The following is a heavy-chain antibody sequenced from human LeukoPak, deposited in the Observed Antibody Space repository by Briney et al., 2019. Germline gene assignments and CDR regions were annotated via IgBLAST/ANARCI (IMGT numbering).Heavy chain of an antibody. V-gene: IGHV4-34*01. Sequence: PSETLSLTCAVYGGSFSGYYWSWIRQPPGKGLEWIGEINHSGSTNYNPSLKSRVTISVDTSKDQFSLKLSSVTAADTAVYYCARARPAWAAAFDYWGQGTLVTVSS. CDR2: INHSGST. CDR3: ARARPAWAAAFDY. J-gene: IGHJ4*02. CDR1: GGSFSGYY. D-gene: IGHD6-13*01.